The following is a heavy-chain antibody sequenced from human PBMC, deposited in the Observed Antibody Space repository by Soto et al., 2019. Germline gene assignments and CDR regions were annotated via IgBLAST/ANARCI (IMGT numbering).Heavy chain of an antibody. J-gene: IGHJ4*02. D-gene: IGHD1-7*01. V-gene: IGHV3-74*01. Sequence: GGSLRLSCAASGFTFSSYWFHWVRQVPGKGLVWVSRINGDGSSTSYADSVRGRFTISRDNAKNTLYLQMNTLRAEDTAVYYCARSVTGTTTPGYWGQGTLVTVSS. CDR1: GFTFSSYW. CDR2: INGDGSST. CDR3: ARSVTGTTTPGY.